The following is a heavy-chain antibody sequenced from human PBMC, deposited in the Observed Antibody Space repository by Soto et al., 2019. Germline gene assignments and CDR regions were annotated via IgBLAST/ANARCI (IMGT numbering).Heavy chain of an antibody. D-gene: IGHD4-17*01. CDR3: ARNHGDYRKYYYYYYMDV. V-gene: IGHV3-11*01. CDR1: GFTFSDYY. J-gene: IGHJ6*03. Sequence: QVQLVESGGGLVKPGGSLRLSCAASGFTFSDYYMSWIRQAPGKGLEWVSYISSSGSTIYYADSVKGRFTISRDNAKNSLYRQMNTLRAEDTAVYYCARNHGDYRKYYYYYYMDVWGKGTTVTVSS. CDR2: ISSSGSTI.